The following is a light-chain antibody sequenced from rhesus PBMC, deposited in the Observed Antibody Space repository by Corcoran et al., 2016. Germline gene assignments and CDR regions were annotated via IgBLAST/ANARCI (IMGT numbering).Light chain of an antibody. V-gene: IGKV3-24*03. CDR1: QSVSSY. CDR3: LQSSSWPLT. J-gene: IGKJ4*01. CDR2: GAS. Sequence: EIVMTQSPATFALSPGERATLSCRAIQSVSSYLSWYQQTPGQAPGLLIYGASSRATGIPDWFSGSGSVTEVTRTISSLEPADVRVYFCLQSSSWPLTFGGGTKVEVK.